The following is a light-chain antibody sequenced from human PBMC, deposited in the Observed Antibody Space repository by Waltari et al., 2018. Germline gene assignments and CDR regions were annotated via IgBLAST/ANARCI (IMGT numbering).Light chain of an antibody. CDR1: NSNIGAGYD. Sequence: QSVLTQPPSVSGAPGQRVTISCTGSNSNIGAGYDVHWYQQLPTKAPKLLIFANNNRPSGVPDRFSGSRSGPSASLAITGLQVEDEADYYCQSYESSLSHSVFGTGTKVSVL. CDR3: QSYESSLSHSV. CDR2: ANN. J-gene: IGLJ1*01. V-gene: IGLV1-40*01.